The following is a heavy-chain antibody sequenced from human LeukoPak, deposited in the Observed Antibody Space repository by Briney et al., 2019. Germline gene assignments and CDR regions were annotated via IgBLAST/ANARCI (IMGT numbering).Heavy chain of an antibody. Sequence: GGSLRLSCAASGFTVSSNYMSWVRQAPGKGLEWVSVIYSGGSTYYADSVKGRFTISRDNSKNTLYLQMNSLRAEDTAVYYCARVPGSSYEVAPYYMDGWGKGTTVTVSS. J-gene: IGHJ6*03. D-gene: IGHD6-13*01. CDR3: ARVPGSSYEVAPYYMDG. CDR2: IYSGGST. V-gene: IGHV3-66*02. CDR1: GFTVSSNY.